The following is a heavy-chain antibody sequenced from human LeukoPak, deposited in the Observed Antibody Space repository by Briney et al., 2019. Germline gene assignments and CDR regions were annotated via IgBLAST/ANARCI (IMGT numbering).Heavy chain of an antibody. CDR1: GGSISSGGYY. J-gene: IGHJ4*02. CDR2: IYYSGST. CDR3: ARMPRRFSHIVVVPAAIKGQYYFDY. V-gene: IGHV4-31*03. D-gene: IGHD2-2*01. Sequence: PSQTLSLTCTVSGGSISSGGYYWSWIRQHPGKGLEWIGYIYYSGSTNYNPSLKSRVTISVDTSKNQFSLKLSSVTAADTAVYYCARMPRRFSHIVVVPAAIKGQYYFDYWGQGTLVTVSS.